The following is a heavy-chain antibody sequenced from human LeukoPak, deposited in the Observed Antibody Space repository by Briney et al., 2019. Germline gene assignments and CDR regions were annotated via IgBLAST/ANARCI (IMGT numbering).Heavy chain of an antibody. CDR2: ISWNSGSI. CDR1: GFTFDDYA. J-gene: IGHJ3*02. V-gene: IGHV3-9*03. CDR3: AKDIMRSSARAFDI. Sequence: GGSLRLSCAASGFTFDDYAMHWVRHAPGKGLEWVSGISWNSGSIGYADSVKGRFTLSRDNAKNSLYLQMNSLRAEDMALYYCAKDIMRSSARAFDIWGQGTMVTVSS. D-gene: IGHD3-22*01.